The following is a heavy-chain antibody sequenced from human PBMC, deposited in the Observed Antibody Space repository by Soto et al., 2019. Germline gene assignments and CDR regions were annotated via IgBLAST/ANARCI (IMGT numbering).Heavy chain of an antibody. D-gene: IGHD2-2*01. CDR3: ARSQGSSTSLEIYYYYYYGMDA. CDR2: IIPISGTA. V-gene: IGHV1-69*06. Sequence: QVQLVQSGAEVKKPGSSVKVSCKASGGTFSSYAISWVRQAPGQGLEWMGGIIPISGTANYAQKFQGRVTITTDKATSTAYMELSSLRSEDTAVYYCARSQGSSTSLEIYYYYYYGMDAWGQGTTVTVSS. J-gene: IGHJ6*02. CDR1: GGTFSSYA.